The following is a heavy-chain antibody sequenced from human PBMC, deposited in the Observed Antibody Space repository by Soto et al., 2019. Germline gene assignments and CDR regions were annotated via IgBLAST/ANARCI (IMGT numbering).Heavy chain of an antibody. CDR1: GGSFSGYY. D-gene: IGHD2-2*01. CDR2: INHSGST. Sequence: PSETLSLTCAVYGGSFSGYYWSWIRQPPGKGLEWIGEINHSGSTNYNPSLKSRVTISVDTSKNQFSLKLSSVTAADTAVYYCARGHIVVVPAAMPADYYYYYGMDVWGQGTTVTVSS. CDR3: ARGHIVVVPAAMPADYYYYYGMDV. V-gene: IGHV4-34*01. J-gene: IGHJ6*02.